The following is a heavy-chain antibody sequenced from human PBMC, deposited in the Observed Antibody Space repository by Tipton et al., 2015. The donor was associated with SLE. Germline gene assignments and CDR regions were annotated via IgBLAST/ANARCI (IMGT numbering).Heavy chain of an antibody. D-gene: IGHD1-7*01. J-gene: IGHJ4*02. CDR2: IIPIFATT. CDR3: AGNPNWNYGLFDY. CDR1: GYTFTNFY. Sequence: QVQLVQSGAEVKKPGASVKVSCKASGYTFTNFYMHWVRQAPGQGLEWMGGIIPIFATTNHAQKFQGRVTITADDSTNTAYMELSSLRSEDTAVYYCAGNPNWNYGLFDYWGQGTLVTVSS. V-gene: IGHV1-69*01.